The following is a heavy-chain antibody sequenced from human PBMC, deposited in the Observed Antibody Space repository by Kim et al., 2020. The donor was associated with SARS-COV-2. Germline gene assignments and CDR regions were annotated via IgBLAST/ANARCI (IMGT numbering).Heavy chain of an antibody. D-gene: IGHD4-17*01. CDR3: AREGAMGVTTGFDY. J-gene: IGHJ4*02. V-gene: IGHV3-30*07. Sequence: APVMGPFTISRDDSKTTLYLQMSSLEAEDTAVYYCAREGAMGVTTGFDYWGQGTLVTVSS.